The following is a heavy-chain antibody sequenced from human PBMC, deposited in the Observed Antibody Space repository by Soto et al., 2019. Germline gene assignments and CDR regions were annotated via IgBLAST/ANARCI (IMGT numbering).Heavy chain of an antibody. CDR3: GRGFEDILTGSPNWSDP. J-gene: IGHJ5*02. D-gene: IGHD3-9*01. CDR1: GGSISRYY. CDR2: IYYSGST. Sequence: PSETLSLTCTVSGGSISRYYWSWIRQPPGKGLEWIGYIYYSGSTNYNPSLKSRVTISVDTSRKQFSLKLSSVTAADTAVYYCGRGFEDILTGSPNWSDPWGQGTLVTVSS. V-gene: IGHV4-59*12.